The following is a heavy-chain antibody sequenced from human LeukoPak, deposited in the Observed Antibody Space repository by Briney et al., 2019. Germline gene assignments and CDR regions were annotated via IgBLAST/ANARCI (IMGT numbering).Heavy chain of an antibody. Sequence: SETLSLTCTVSGGSISSYYWSWIRQPPGKGLEWIGYIYYSGSTNYTPSLKSRVTISVDTSKNQFSLKLSSVTAADTAVYYCVRARGNFDYWGQGTLVTVSS. CDR3: VRARGNFDY. CDR1: GGSISSYY. CDR2: IYYSGST. D-gene: IGHD5-24*01. V-gene: IGHV4-59*01. J-gene: IGHJ4*02.